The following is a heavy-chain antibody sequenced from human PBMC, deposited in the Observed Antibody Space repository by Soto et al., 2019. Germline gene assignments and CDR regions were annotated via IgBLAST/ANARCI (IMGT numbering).Heavy chain of an antibody. Sequence: QVQLQESGPGLVKPSETLSLTCTVSGGSIGSYYWSWIRQPPGKGLEWIGYIYYSGSTNYNPSLNSRVTISVDTSKNQFSLKLCSVTAADTAVYYCARVWGGAFDIWGQGTMVTVSS. J-gene: IGHJ3*02. CDR3: ARVWGGAFDI. D-gene: IGHD3-10*01. CDR2: IYYSGST. V-gene: IGHV4-59*01. CDR1: GGSIGSYY.